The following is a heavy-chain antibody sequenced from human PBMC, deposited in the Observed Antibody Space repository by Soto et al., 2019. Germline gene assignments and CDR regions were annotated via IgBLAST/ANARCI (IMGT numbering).Heavy chain of an antibody. CDR2: ISAYNGNT. CDR1: GYTFTSYG. CDR3: ARDRPGLYYDYVWGSYRTDDAFDI. Sequence: QVQLVQSGAEVKKPGASVKVSCKASGYTFTSYGISWVRQAPGQGLEWMGWISAYNGNTNYAQKLQGRVTMTTDTSTSTAYMELRSLRSDDTAVYYCARDRPGLYYDYVWGSYRTDDAFDIWGQGTMVTVSS. V-gene: IGHV1-18*04. D-gene: IGHD3-16*02. J-gene: IGHJ3*02.